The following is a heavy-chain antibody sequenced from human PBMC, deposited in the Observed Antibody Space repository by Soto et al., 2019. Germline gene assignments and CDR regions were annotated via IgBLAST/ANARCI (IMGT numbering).Heavy chain of an antibody. Sequence: EVQLVESGGGFIQPGGSLRLSCAASGLPISNAWMNWVRQAPGKGLEWVGRIKTKSEGGPTDYAAAVKGRFTVSRDDSKNTLYLQMNSLKTEDTAVYYCITGSVEGVWGQGTTVTVSS. J-gene: IGHJ6*02. CDR3: ITGSVEGV. V-gene: IGHV3-15*07. CDR1: GLPISNAW. CDR2: IKTKSEGGPT.